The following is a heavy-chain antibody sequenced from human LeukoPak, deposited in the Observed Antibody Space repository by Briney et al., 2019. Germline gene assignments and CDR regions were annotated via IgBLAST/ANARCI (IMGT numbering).Heavy chain of an antibody. D-gene: IGHD1-26*01. CDR3: ASLAGATTRLGVGVFDY. J-gene: IGHJ4*02. CDR1: GGSISSSSHY. Sequence: SETLSLTCTVSGGSISSSSHYWGWIRQPPGKGLEWIGSVYYSGSTSYNPSLKSRLTISGDTSKNQFSLKLSSVTAADTAVYYCASLAGATTRLGVGVFDYWGQGTLVTVSS. CDR2: VYYSGST. V-gene: IGHV4-39*01.